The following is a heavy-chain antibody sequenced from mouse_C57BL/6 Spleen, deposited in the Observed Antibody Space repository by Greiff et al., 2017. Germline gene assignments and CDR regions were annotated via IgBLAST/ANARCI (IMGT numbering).Heavy chain of an antibody. D-gene: IGHD2-5*01. V-gene: IGHV1-74*01. J-gene: IGHJ4*01. CDR3: AMKAHYSNYGDAMDN. CDR1: GYTFTSYW. Sequence: VQLQQPGAELVKPGASVKVSCKASGYTFTSYWMHWVKQRPGQGLEWIGRIHPSDSDTNYNQKFKGKATLTVDKSSSTAYMPLSSLTSEDSAVYYCAMKAHYSNYGDAMDNWGQRTSLTTSS. CDR2: IHPSDSDT.